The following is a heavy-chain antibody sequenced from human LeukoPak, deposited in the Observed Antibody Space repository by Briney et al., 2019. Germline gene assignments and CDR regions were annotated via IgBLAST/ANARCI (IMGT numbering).Heavy chain of an antibody. D-gene: IGHD1-26*01. CDR1: GGSISSGSYY. CDR3: ARGLVDVVGATTAASWFDP. J-gene: IGHJ5*02. V-gene: IGHV4-61*02. CDR2: IYTSGST. Sequence: SQTLSLTCTVSGGSISSGSYYWSWIRQPAGKGLEWIGRIYTSGSTNYNPSLKSRVTISVDTSKNQFSLRLSSVTAADTAVYYCARGLVDVVGATTAASWFDPWGQGTLVTVSS.